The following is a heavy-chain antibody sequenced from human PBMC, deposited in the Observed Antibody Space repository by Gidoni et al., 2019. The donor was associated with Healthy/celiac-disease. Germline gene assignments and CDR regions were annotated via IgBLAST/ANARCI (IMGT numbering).Heavy chain of an antibody. J-gene: IGHJ6*02. CDR3: AKPIAARYYYYGMDV. Sequence: QLQLQESGPGLVKPSETLYLTCTVSGGSISSSSYYWGWLRQPPGKGLEWIGSIYYSGSTYYNPSLKSRVTISVDTSKNQFSLKLSSVTAADTAVYYCAKPIAARYYYYGMDVWGQGTTVTVSS. V-gene: IGHV4-39*01. D-gene: IGHD6-6*01. CDR2: IYYSGST. CDR1: GGSISSSSYY.